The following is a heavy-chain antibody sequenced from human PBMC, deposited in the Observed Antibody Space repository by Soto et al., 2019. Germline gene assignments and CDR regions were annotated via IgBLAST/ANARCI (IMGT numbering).Heavy chain of an antibody. CDR1: GGSISSSSYY. CDR3: ARQAESTNYDILTGYYQSRGSSFDY. Sequence: QLQLQESGPGLVKPSETLSLTCTVSGGSISSSSYYWGWIRQPPGKGLEWIGSISYSGSTHYNPSLKSRVTISVDTSKSQFSLRLSSLTAADTAVFYCARQAESTNYDILTGYYQSRGSSFDYWGQGTLVTVSS. V-gene: IGHV4-39*01. CDR2: ISYSGST. D-gene: IGHD3-9*01. J-gene: IGHJ4*02.